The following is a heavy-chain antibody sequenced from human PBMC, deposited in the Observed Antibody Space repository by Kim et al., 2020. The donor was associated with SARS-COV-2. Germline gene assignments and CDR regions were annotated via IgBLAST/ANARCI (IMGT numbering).Heavy chain of an antibody. V-gene: IGHV3-74*01. CDR2: INSDRSST. J-gene: IGHJ6*02. CDR3: ARGNYHGMDV. CDR1: GFTFSSYW. Sequence: GGSLRLSCAASGFTFSSYWMPWVCQATGKGLVWVSRINSDRSSTTYADSVKGRFTISSDNAKNTLYLQMNSLRAEDTAVYYCARGNYHGMDVWGQGTNVT.